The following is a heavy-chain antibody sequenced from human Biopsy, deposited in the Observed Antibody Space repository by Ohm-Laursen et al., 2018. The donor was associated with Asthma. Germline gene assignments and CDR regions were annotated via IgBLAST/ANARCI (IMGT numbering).Heavy chain of an antibody. CDR2: ISSSGTTI. Sequence: GSLRLSCAASGFPFSDYYMSWTRQAPGKGLEWVSYISSSGTTIFNADSVRGRFTISRDNAKNSLYLQMNSLRAEDTAVYYCARVMELELLDYWGQGTLVTVSS. CDR3: ARVMELELLDY. V-gene: IGHV3-11*01. D-gene: IGHD1-7*01. CDR1: GFPFSDYY. J-gene: IGHJ4*02.